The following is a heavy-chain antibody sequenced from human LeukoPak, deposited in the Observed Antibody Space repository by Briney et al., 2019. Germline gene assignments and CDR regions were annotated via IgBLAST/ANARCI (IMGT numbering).Heavy chain of an antibody. J-gene: IGHJ4*02. CDR1: VFTFSSYA. CDR3: ANPDSSGFYFSVRFDF. V-gene: IGHV3-23*01. Sequence: PGGSLRLSCTASVFTFSSYAMSWVRQPPGKGLEGVSTMTGRGDNTYYADSVKGRFTVYSDNSNNVLYLQMNSLRVEDTAVYYCANPDSSGFYFSVRFDFWGQGTLVTVSS. CDR2: MTGRGDNT. D-gene: IGHD3-22*01.